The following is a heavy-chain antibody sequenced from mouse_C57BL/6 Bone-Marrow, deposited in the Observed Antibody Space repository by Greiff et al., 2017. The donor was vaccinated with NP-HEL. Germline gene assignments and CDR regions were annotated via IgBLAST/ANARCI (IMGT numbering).Heavy chain of an antibody. CDR3: TRDGVVGGYFDY. D-gene: IGHD1-1*01. V-gene: IGHV5-9-1*02. J-gene: IGHJ2*01. CDR1: GFTFSSYA. Sequence: VQLKESGEGLVKPGGSLKLSCAASGFTFSSYAMSWVRQTPEKRLEWVAYISSGGDYIYYADTVKGRFTISRDNARNTLYLQMSSLKSEDTAMYYCTRDGVVGGYFDYWGQGTTLTVSS. CDR2: ISSGGDYI.